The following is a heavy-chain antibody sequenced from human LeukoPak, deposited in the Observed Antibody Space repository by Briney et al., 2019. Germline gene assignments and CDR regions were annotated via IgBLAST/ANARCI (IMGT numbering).Heavy chain of an antibody. CDR1: GFIFSRHT. CDR3: VRSSAAAKYYFDY. D-gene: IGHD6-13*01. J-gene: IGHJ4*02. V-gene: IGHV3-30-3*01. CDR2: ISYDGSNE. Sequence: AGGSLRLSCAASGFIFSRHTMHWVRQAPGKGLQEVALISYDGSNEYFADSVKGRFTISRDNSGNTLSLQVNSLRLEDTAVYYCVRSSAAAKYYFDYWGQGTLVTVSS.